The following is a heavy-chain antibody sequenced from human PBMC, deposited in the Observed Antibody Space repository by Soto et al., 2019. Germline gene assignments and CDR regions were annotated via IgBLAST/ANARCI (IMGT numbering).Heavy chain of an antibody. Sequence: QVQLVQSGAEVKKPGPSVKVSCKASGGTFSSYAISWVRQAPGQGLEWMGVIIPIFGTANYAQKFQGRVTITADESTSTAYMELSSLRSEDTAVYYCARDLAHSSSPVPYYFDYWGQGTLVTVSS. V-gene: IGHV1-69*01. D-gene: IGHD6-6*01. CDR2: IIPIFGTA. J-gene: IGHJ4*02. CDR1: GGTFSSYA. CDR3: ARDLAHSSSPVPYYFDY.